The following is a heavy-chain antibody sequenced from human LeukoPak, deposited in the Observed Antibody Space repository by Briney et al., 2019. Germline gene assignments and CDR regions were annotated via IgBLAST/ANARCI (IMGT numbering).Heavy chain of an antibody. J-gene: IGHJ3*02. Sequence: SETLSLTCTVSGGSISSYYWSWIRQPPGKGLEWIGYVYYSGSTNYNPSLKSRVTISVDTSKNPFSLKLSSVTAADTAVYYCARDDPSYAFDIWGQGTMVTVSS. V-gene: IGHV4-59*01. CDR2: VYYSGST. CDR3: ARDDPSYAFDI. CDR1: GGSISSYY.